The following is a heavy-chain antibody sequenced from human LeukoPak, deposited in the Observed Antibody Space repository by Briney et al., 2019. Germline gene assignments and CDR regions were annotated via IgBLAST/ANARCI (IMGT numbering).Heavy chain of an antibody. CDR1: GGSISSSRYY. CDR3: ARTSGDGSFDC. Sequence: SETLSLTCTVSGGSISSSRYYWGWIRQPPGKGLEWIGSIYYSGSTYYNPSLKSRVTIYVDTSKNQFSLKVSSVTAAETAVYYCARTSGDGSFDCWGQGTLVTVSS. V-gene: IGHV4-39*01. J-gene: IGHJ4*02. CDR2: IYYSGST. D-gene: IGHD3-16*01.